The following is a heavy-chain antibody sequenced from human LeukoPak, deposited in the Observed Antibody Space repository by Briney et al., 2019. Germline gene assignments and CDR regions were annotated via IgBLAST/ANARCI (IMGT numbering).Heavy chain of an antibody. J-gene: IGHJ4*02. CDR2: IRSKVYGGTT. CDR1: GFTFSNYG. Sequence: GGSLRLSCAASGFTFSNYGMHWVRQAPGKGLEWVGFIRSKVYGGTTEYAASVKGRFTISRDDSKSIAYLQMNSLKTDDTAVYYCSRGYSYFDYWGQGSLVTVSS. V-gene: IGHV3-49*04. CDR3: SRGYSYFDY. D-gene: IGHD3-22*01.